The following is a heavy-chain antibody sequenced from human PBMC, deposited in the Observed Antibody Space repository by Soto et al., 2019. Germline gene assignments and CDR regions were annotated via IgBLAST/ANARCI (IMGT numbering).Heavy chain of an antibody. Sequence: GASVKVSCKASGYTFTSYVXIXVRXXXXXGLEWMGWISAYNGNTNYAQKLQGRVTMTTDTSTSTAYMELRSLRSDDTAVYYCARESVWNDARPPLDYWGQGTLVTVSS. D-gene: IGHD1-1*01. J-gene: IGHJ4*02. V-gene: IGHV1-18*01. CDR3: ARESVWNDARPPLDY. CDR2: ISAYNGNT. CDR1: GYTFTSYV.